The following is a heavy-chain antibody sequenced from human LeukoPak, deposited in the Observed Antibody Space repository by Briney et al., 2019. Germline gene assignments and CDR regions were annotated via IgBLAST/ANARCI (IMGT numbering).Heavy chain of an antibody. CDR1: GFTFSSYS. CDR3: ARGRYYGSGTYYGLGDY. D-gene: IGHD3-10*01. Sequence: GGSLRLSCAASGFTFSSYSMNWVRQAPGKGREWVSSISSGSRYIYYADSVKGRFTISRDDAKNSLYLQMDSLRAEDTALFYCARGRYYGSGTYYGLGDYWGQGTLVTVSS. CDR2: ISSGSRYI. V-gene: IGHV3-21*01. J-gene: IGHJ4*02.